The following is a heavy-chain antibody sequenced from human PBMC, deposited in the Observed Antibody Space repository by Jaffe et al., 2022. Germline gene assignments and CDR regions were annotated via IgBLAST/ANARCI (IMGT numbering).Heavy chain of an antibody. CDR2: INPSGGST. D-gene: IGHD2-15*01. CDR1: GYTFTSYY. CDR3: ARTLSGRYCSGGSCYYFDY. Sequence: QVQLVQSGAEVKKPGASVKVSCKASGYTFTSYYMHWVRQAPGQGLEWMGIINPSGGSTSYAQKFQGRVTMTRDTSTSTVYMELSSLRSEDTAVYYCARTLSGRYCSGGSCYYFDYWGQGTLVTVSS. V-gene: IGHV1-46*03. J-gene: IGHJ4*02.